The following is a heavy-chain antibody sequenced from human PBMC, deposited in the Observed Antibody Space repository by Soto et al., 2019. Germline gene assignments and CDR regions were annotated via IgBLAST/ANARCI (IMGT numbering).Heavy chain of an antibody. V-gene: IGHV4-38-2*01. J-gene: IGHJ4*02. D-gene: IGHD3-16*02. CDR3: ARGRSFRLVGVPPDG. CDR2: ISHSGRA. Sequence: SETRSLTCGVSGFSIQTSYFSGWIRQPPGKGLEWIGLISHSGRAISHPSFASRATISLDTTNNAFSLTLKSVTAADTAVYYCARGRSFRLVGVPPDGWGKGKLVTASS. CDR1: GFSIQTSYF.